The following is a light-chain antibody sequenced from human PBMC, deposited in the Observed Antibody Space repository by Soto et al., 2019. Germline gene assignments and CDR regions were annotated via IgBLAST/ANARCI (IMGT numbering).Light chain of an antibody. CDR3: QQLNSYPLT. V-gene: IGKV1-9*01. CDR1: QSISSY. J-gene: IGKJ4*01. Sequence: DIQMTQSPSSLSASVGDRVTITCRASQSISSYLNWYHQKPGKAPKVLIYAASTLQSGVPSRFSGSGSGTEFTLTISSLQPEDFATYYCQQLNSYPLTFGGGTKVDIK. CDR2: AAS.